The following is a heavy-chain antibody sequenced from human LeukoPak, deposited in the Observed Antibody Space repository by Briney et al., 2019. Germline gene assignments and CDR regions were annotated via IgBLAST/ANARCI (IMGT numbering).Heavy chain of an antibody. CDR3: AREGAYCSSTSCSSFDP. V-gene: IGHV4-4*07. Sequence: PSETLSLTCTVSGGSISSYYWSWIRQPAGKGLEWIGRIYTSGSTNYNPSLKSRVTMSVDTSKNQFSLKLSSVTAADTAVYYCAREGAYCSSTSCSSFDPWGQGTLVTVSS. J-gene: IGHJ5*02. D-gene: IGHD2-2*01. CDR2: IYTSGST. CDR1: GGSISSYY.